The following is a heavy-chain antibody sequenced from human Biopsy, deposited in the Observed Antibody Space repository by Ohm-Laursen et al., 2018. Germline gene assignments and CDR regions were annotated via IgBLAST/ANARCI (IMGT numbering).Heavy chain of an antibody. CDR1: GFPFTDFR. V-gene: IGHV3-21*01. D-gene: IGHD6-19*01. CDR3: SREQPALSGRGRWFDS. J-gene: IGHJ5*01. Sequence: SLRLSLAASGFPFTDFRRAGVRQGPGKGLEWVAYITSGSSYIYYVDSVKGRFTISRDNPKNSLYLQMNSLIADDSAVYFCSREQPALSGRGRWFDSWGQGTLVIVSS. CDR2: ITSGSSYI.